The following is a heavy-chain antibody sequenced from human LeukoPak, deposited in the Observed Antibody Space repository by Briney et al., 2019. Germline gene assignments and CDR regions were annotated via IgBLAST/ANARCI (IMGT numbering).Heavy chain of an antibody. V-gene: IGHV4-34*01. CDR1: GGSFSGYY. J-gene: IGHJ2*01. CDR2: INHSGST. D-gene: IGHD3-10*01. Sequence: SETLSLTCAVYGGSFSGYYWSWIRQPPGKGLEWIGEINHSGSTNYNPSLKSRVTISVDTSKNQFSLKLSSVTAADTAVYYCARGIVRGVYPPWYFDLWGRGTLVTVSS. CDR3: ARGIVRGVYPPWYFDL.